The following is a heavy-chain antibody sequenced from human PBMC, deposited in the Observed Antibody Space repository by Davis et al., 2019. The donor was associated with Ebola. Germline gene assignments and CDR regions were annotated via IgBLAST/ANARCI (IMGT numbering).Heavy chain of an antibody. D-gene: IGHD2-15*01. CDR2: IIPLFGTT. CDR1: GNTISTYT. V-gene: IGHV1-69*06. J-gene: IGHJ6*04. CDR3: ARDETRPYCSGGSCYYGMDV. Sequence: SVKVSCKASGNTISTYTIDWVRQAPGQGLEWMGGIIPLFGTTNYAQKFRGRVMITADKSTRIAYMELNSLTSEDTAVYYCARDETRPYCSGGSCYYGMDVWGKGTTVTVSS.